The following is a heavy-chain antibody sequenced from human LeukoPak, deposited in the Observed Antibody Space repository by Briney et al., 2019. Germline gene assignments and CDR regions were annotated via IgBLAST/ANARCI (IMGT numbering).Heavy chain of an antibody. D-gene: IGHD3-22*01. CDR1: GGSISSYY. V-gene: IGHV4-59*08. CDR3: ARGVSYYDSSGYYNEYFQH. Sequence: PPETLSLTCTVSGGSISSYYWSWIRQPPGKGLEWIGYIYYSGSTNYNPSLKSRVTISVDTSKNQFSLKLSSVTAADTAVYYCARGVSYYDSSGYYNEYFQHWGQGTLVTVSS. J-gene: IGHJ1*01. CDR2: IYYSGST.